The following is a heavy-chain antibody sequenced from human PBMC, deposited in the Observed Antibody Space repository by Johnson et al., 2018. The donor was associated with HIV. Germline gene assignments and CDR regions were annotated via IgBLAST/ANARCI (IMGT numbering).Heavy chain of an antibody. CDR3: AREGRFLGAFDI. CDR1: GIIFSSYA. D-gene: IGHD2/OR15-2a*01. Sequence: QVQLVESGGGVVQPGRSLRLSCAASGIIFSSYAMHWVRQAPGKGLEWVAVISYDGSNKYYADSVKGRFTISRDNSKNTLYLQMNSLRAEDTAIYYCAREGRFLGAFDIWGQGTMVTVSS. CDR2: ISYDGSNK. J-gene: IGHJ3*02. V-gene: IGHV3-30-3*01.